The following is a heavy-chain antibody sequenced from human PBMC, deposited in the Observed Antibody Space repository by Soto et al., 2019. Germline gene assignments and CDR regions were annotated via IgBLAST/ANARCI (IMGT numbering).Heavy chain of an antibody. CDR2: ISWDGGST. CDR3: AKGGGSYYGYFDY. J-gene: IGHJ4*02. Sequence: GGSLRLSCAASGFTFDDYTMHWVRQAPGKGLEWVSLISWDGGSTYYADSVKGRFTISRDNSKNSLYLQMNSLRTEDTALYYCAKGGGSYYGYFDYWGQGTLVTVSS. V-gene: IGHV3-43*01. D-gene: IGHD1-26*01. CDR1: GFTFDDYT.